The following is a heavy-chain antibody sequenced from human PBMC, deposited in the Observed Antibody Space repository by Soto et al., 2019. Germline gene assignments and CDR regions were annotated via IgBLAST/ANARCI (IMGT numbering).Heavy chain of an antibody. J-gene: IGHJ3*02. CDR1: SGSIGTYF. CDR2: IYYSGTT. Sequence: QVQLRESGPGLVKPSETLSLTCTVSSGSIGTYFWSWVRQPPGKGLEWIGYIYYSGTTNYNPSLKSRATIFLDTSKTQFSLRLSSVTAADTAVYYCARVRGGTYDAFDIWGQGTLVTVSS. CDR3: ARVRGGTYDAFDI. V-gene: IGHV4-59*01. D-gene: IGHD6-25*01.